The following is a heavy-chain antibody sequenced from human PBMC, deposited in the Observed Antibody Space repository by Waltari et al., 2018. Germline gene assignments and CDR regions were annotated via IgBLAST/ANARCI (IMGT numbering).Heavy chain of an antibody. CDR3: ARHYITKSYYDILTGYLGAFDI. D-gene: IGHD3-9*01. Sequence: EVQLVQSGAEVKKPGESLKISCKGSGYSFTSYWIGWVRQMPGKGLEWMGIIYPGDSDTRYSPSFQGQVTISADKSISTAYLQWSSLKASDTAMYYCARHYITKSYYDILTGYLGAFDIWGQGTMVTVSS. CDR1: GYSFTSYW. J-gene: IGHJ3*02. CDR2: IYPGDSDT. V-gene: IGHV5-51*01.